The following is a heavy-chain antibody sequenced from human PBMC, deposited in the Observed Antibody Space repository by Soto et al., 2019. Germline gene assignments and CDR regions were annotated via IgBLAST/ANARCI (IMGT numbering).Heavy chain of an antibody. J-gene: IGHJ4*02. CDR1: GFTFSSYG. CDR3: AKDNWNDDPYYFDY. V-gene: IGHV3-30*18. Sequence: GGSLRLSCAASGFTFSSYGMHWVRQAPGKGLEWLAVISYDGSNKYYADSVKGRFTISRDNSKNTLYLQMNSLRAEDTAVYYCAKDNWNDDPYYFDYWGQGTLVTVST. D-gene: IGHD1-20*01. CDR2: ISYDGSNK.